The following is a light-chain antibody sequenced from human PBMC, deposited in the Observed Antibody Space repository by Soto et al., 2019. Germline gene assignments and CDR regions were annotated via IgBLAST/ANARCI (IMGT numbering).Light chain of an antibody. V-gene: IGKV3D-15*01. CDR3: QQYNYSPPII. CDR2: DAS. J-gene: IGKJ5*01. CDR1: QSVSSY. Sequence: PGERATLSCRASQSVSSYLAWYQQKPGQAPRLLIYDASNRATGIPARFSGSGSGTEFTLIISSLQSEDFAVYYCQQYNYSPPIIFGQGTRLGI.